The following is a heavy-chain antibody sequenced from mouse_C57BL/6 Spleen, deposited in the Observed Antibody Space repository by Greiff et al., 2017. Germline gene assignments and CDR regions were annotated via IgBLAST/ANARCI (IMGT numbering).Heavy chain of an antibody. CDR2: IWRGGST. V-gene: IGHV2-5*01. CDR3: AKNSHYYGSSYDWYFDV. J-gene: IGHJ1*03. D-gene: IGHD1-1*01. CDR1: GFSLTSYG. Sequence: QVQLKESGPGLVQPSQSLSITCTVSGFSLTSYGVHWVRQSPGKGLEWLGVIWRGGSTDYNAAFMSRLSISKDNSKSQVFFKMNSLQADDTAIYSCAKNSHYYGSSYDWYFDVWGTGTTVTVSS.